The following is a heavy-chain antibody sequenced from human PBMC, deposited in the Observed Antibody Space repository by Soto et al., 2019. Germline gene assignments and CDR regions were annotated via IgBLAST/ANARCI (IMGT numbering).Heavy chain of an antibody. Sequence: ASVKVSCKASGYTFTSYAMHWVRQAPGQRLEWMGWINAGNGNTKYSQNFQDRVTITRDTSASTAYMELSSLRSEDTAVYYCARGLTMVRGVILDAFDSWGQGTRVTVAS. CDR1: GYTFTSYA. J-gene: IGHJ3*02. CDR3: ARGLTMVRGVILDAFDS. V-gene: IGHV1-3*01. D-gene: IGHD3-10*01. CDR2: INAGNGNT.